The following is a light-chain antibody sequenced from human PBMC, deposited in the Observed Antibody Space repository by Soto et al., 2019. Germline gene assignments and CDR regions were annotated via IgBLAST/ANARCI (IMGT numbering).Light chain of an antibody. Sequence: QVTQTKDSLSTPAWGGDTVTCRASQDIIRHLNWYQHKPGRAPRLLIYAASTLQSGVPSRFTGSGSGTEFTLTISGLQPEDFATYYCQHSYTVPIAFGQGTRLEI. CDR3: QHSYTVPIA. CDR2: AAS. V-gene: IGKV1-39*01. J-gene: IGKJ5*01. CDR1: QDIIRH.